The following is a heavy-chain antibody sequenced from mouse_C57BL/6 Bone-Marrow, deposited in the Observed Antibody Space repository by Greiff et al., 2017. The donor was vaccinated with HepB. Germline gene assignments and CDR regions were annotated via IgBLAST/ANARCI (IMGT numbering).Heavy chain of an antibody. CDR3: ARGPFYYFDY. V-gene: IGHV1-52*01. J-gene: IGHJ2*01. Sequence: VQLQQPGAELVKPGASVKVSCKASGYTFTSYWMHWVKQRPIQGLEWIGNIDPSDSETHYNQKFKDKATLTVDKSSSTAYMQLSSLTSEDSAVYYCARGPFYYFDYWGQGTTLTVSS. CDR2: IDPSDSET. CDR1: GYTFTSYW.